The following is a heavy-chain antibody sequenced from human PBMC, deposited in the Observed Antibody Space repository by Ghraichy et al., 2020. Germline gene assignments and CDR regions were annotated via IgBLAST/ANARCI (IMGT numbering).Heavy chain of an antibody. J-gene: IGHJ4*02. CDR2: INPNSGGT. Sequence: ASVKVSCKTSGHSFSGYYMHWVRQAPGQGLEWMGRINPNSGGTNFAPKFQGRLSMTRDTSISTAYLELRRLRYDDSAVYYCARIVATDGIDYWGQGTLVTVSS. V-gene: IGHV1-2*06. D-gene: IGHD5-12*01. CDR1: GHSFSGYY. CDR3: ARIVATDGIDY.